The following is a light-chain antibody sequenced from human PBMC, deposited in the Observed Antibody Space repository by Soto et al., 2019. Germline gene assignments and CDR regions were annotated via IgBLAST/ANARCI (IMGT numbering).Light chain of an antibody. CDR3: QQYDNVFT. Sequence: DIQMTQSPSSLSASVGDRVTITCRASQGISTYLNWYQQKPGKAPKLLIYGASNLETGVPSRFSGSGSGTDFTFTISSLQPEDIATYFCQQYDNVFTFGQGTRRRL. J-gene: IGKJ5*01. CDR2: GAS. CDR1: QGISTY. V-gene: IGKV1-33*01.